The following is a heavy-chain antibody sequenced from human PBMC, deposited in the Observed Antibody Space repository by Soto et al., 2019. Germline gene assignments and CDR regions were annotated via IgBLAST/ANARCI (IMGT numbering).Heavy chain of an antibody. Sequence: ASVKVSCKASGYTFTSYDINWVRQATGQGLEWMGWMNPNIGNTGYAQKFQGRVTMTRNTSISTAYMELSSLRSEDTAVYYCARGGVPDDGFDIWGQGTMVTVSS. CDR1: GYTFTSYD. CDR3: ARGGVPDDGFDI. J-gene: IGHJ3*02. CDR2: MNPNIGNT. V-gene: IGHV1-8*01.